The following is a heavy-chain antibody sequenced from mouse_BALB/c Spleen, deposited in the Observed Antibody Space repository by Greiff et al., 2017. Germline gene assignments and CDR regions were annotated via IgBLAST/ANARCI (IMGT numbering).Heavy chain of an antibody. D-gene: IGHD4-1*01. CDR1: GYTFTDYE. CDR2: IDPETGGT. Sequence: QVQLQQSGAELVRPGASVTLSCKASGYTFTDYEMHWVKQTPVHGLEWIGAIDPETGGTAYNQKFKGKATLTADKSSSTAYMELRSLTSEDSAVYYCTREGLGDYFDYWGQGTTLTVSS. J-gene: IGHJ2*01. CDR3: TREGLGDYFDY. V-gene: IGHV1-15*01.